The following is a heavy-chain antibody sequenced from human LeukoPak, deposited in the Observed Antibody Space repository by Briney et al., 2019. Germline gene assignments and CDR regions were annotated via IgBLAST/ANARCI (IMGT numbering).Heavy chain of an antibody. J-gene: IGHJ6*03. CDR1: GGSISGYY. V-gene: IGHV4-59*12. Sequence: PSETLSLTCTVSGGSISGYYWSWIRQPPGKGLELIGYIYYSGSTNYNPSLKSRVTISVDTSKNQFSLKLSSVIAADTAVYYCARWGPQYYYYYMDVWGKGTTVTVSS. CDR3: ARWGPQYYYYYMDV. CDR2: IYYSGST. D-gene: IGHD3-16*01.